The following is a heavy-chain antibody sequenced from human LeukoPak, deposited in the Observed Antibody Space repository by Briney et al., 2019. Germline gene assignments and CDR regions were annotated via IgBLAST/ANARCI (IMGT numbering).Heavy chain of an antibody. V-gene: IGHV1-69*13. CDR1: GGTFSSYA. CDR2: IIPIFGTA. CDR3: ARVTLGQAYYFDY. Sequence: SVKVSCKASGGTFSSYAISWVRQAPGQGLEWMGGIIPIFGTANYAQKFQGRVTITADESTSTAYMELSSLRSEDTAVYYCARVTLGQAYYFDYWGQGTLVTVPS. J-gene: IGHJ4*02. D-gene: IGHD3-10*01.